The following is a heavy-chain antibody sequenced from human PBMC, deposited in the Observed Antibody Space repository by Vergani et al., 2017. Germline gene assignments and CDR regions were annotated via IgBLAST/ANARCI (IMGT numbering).Heavy chain of an antibody. CDR3: ARSEIAAAGTILLDY. D-gene: IGHD6-13*01. V-gene: IGHV2-26*01. CDR2: IFSNDEK. CDR1: GFSLSNARMG. Sequence: QVTLKESGPVLVKPTETLTLTCTVSGFSLSNARMGVSWIRQPPGKALEWLAHIFSNDEKSYSTSLKSRLTISKDTSKSQLVLTMTNMDPVDTATYYCARSEIAAAGTILLDYWGQGTLVTVSS. J-gene: IGHJ4*02.